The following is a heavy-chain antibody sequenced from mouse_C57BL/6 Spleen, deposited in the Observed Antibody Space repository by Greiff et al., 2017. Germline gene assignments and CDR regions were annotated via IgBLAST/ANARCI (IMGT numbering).Heavy chain of an antibody. CDR3: ARSEDGIPDY. CDR2: INPNNGGT. Sequence: VQLQQSGPDLVKPGASVKISCKASGYTFTDYYMNWVKQSHGKSLEWIGDINPNNGGTSYNQKFKGKATLTVDKSSSTAYMELRSLTSEDSAVYYCARSEDGIPDYWGQGTTLTVSS. D-gene: IGHD2-1*01. V-gene: IGHV1-26*01. J-gene: IGHJ2*01. CDR1: GYTFTDYY.